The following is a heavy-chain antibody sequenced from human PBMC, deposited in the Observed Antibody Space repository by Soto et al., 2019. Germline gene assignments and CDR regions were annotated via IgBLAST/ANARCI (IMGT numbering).Heavy chain of an antibody. CDR2: VSDDGNNK. J-gene: IGHJ6*02. D-gene: IGHD3-10*01. CDR3: PKEYRQFGYYYYGMEI. V-gene: IGHV3-30*18. Sequence: QLVESGGGVVQPGRSLRLSCAASGFTFSTYGMHWVRQAPGKGLEWVSFVSDDGNNKLYADSVKDRFTISRDNSKNTLYLQMNTLRAEDTAVYFCPKEYRQFGYYYYGMEIWGLGTTVTVSS. CDR1: GFTFSTYG.